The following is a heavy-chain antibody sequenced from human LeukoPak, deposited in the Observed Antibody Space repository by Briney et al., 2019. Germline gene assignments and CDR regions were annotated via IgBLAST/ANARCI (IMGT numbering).Heavy chain of an antibody. J-gene: IGHJ4*02. CDR1: GGTFSSYA. CDR2: IIPIFGTA. Sequence: PGASVKVSCKASGGTFSSYAISWVRQAPGQGLEWMGGIIPIFGTANYAQKFQGRVTITADESTSTAYMELRSLRSDDTAVYYCARGDGSGWYPFDYWGQGTLVTVSS. CDR3: ARGDGSGWYPFDY. D-gene: IGHD6-19*01. V-gene: IGHV1-69*01.